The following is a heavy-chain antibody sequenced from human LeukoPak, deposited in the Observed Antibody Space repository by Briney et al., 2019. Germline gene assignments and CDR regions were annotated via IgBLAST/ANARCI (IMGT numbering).Heavy chain of an antibody. J-gene: IGHJ4*02. D-gene: IGHD3-22*01. CDR2: ISSSSSTI. CDR1: GFIFTSYS. V-gene: IGHV3-48*01. CDR3: ARGFHRYNYDSGAYSVY. Sequence: GGSLRLSCAASGFIFTSYSMNWVRQAPGKGLEWISYISSSSSTIYYADSVRGRFTISRDNAKNSLYLQMKSLRAEDTAVYYCARGFHRYNYDSGAYSVYWGQGTLVTVSS.